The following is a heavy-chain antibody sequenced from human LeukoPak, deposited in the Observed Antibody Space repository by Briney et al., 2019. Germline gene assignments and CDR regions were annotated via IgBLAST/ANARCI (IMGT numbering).Heavy chain of an antibody. Sequence: GGSLRLSCAASGFTFSSYEMNWVRQAPGKGLEWVSYISSSGSTIYYAGSVKGRFTISRDNAKNSLYLQMNSLRAEDTAVYYCARVWWFGELSYGFDPWGQGTLVTVSS. CDR3: ARVWWFGELSYGFDP. CDR1: GFTFSSYE. J-gene: IGHJ5*02. D-gene: IGHD3-10*01. V-gene: IGHV3-48*03. CDR2: ISSSGSTI.